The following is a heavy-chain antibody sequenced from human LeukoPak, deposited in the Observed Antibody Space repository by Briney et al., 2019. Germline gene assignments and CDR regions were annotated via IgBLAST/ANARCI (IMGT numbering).Heavy chain of an antibody. CDR2: ITGSSSTI. J-gene: IGHJ4*02. D-gene: IGHD3/OR15-3a*01. CDR1: GFTFDDYA. V-gene: IGHV3-48*03. CDR3: ARTGLGMYSFDS. Sequence: GRSLRLSCAVSGFTFDDYAMHWVRQVPGKGLEWVSYITGSSSTINYADSVKGRFTISRDKAKNSLYLQMNSLRAEDTAVYYCARTGLGMYSFDSWGRGTLVTVSS.